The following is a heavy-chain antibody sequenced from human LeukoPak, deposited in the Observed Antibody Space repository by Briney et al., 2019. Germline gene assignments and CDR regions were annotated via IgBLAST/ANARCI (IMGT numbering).Heavy chain of an antibody. J-gene: IGHJ4*02. Sequence: PSETLSLTCAVYGGSFSGYHWSGIRQPPGKGLEWIGEINHSGSTNYNSSLKSRVTISVDTSKNQFSLKLSSVTAADTAVYYCARVPRGSYPVYYCGQGTLVTVSS. V-gene: IGHV4-34*01. D-gene: IGHD1-26*01. CDR1: GGSFSGYH. CDR2: INHSGST. CDR3: ARVPRGSYPVYY.